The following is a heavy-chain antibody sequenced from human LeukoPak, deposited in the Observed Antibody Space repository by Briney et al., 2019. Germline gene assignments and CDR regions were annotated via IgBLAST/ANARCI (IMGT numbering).Heavy chain of an antibody. Sequence: GGSPRLSCAASGFTFSSYWMSWFRQAPGKGLEWVANIKQDGSEKYYVDSVKGRFTISRDNAKNSLYLQMNSLRAEDTAVYYCARIDRDYVWGSYRSYYFDYWGQGTLVTVSS. V-gene: IGHV3-7*01. CDR3: ARIDRDYVWGSYRSYYFDY. CDR2: IKQDGSEK. D-gene: IGHD3-16*02. J-gene: IGHJ4*02. CDR1: GFTFSSYW.